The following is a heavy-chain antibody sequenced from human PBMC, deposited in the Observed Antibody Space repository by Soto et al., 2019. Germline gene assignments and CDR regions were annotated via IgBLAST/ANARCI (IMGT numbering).Heavy chain of an antibody. D-gene: IGHD6-19*01. CDR1: GYTFTGYY. CDR3: AREVIAVAGTDYYYYYGMDV. V-gene: IGHV1-2*04. Sequence: ASVKVSCKASGYTFTGYYMHWVRQAPGQGLEWMGWINLNSGGTNYAQKFQGWVTMTRDTSISTAYMELSRLRSDDTAVYYCAREVIAVAGTDYYYYYGMDVWGQGTTVTVSS. J-gene: IGHJ6*02. CDR2: INLNSGGT.